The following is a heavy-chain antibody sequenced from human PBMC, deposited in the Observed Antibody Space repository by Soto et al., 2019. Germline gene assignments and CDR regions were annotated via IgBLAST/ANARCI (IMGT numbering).Heavy chain of an antibody. CDR3: ASVGVAPYYYYGMDF. CDR1: GYTFTRSG. V-gene: IGHV1-18*01. CDR2: ISTYNGDT. J-gene: IGHJ6*02. Sequence: ASVKVSCKASGYTFTRSGISWVRQAPGQGLEWMGWISTYNGDTNYAQTFQGRVTMTTDTSTSTVHMEVRSLRSDDTAVYYCASVGVAPYYYYGMDFWGQGTPVTVSS. D-gene: IGHD1-26*01.